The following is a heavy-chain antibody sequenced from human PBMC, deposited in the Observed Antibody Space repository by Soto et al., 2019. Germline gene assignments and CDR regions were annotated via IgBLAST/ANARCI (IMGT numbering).Heavy chain of an antibody. CDR1: GGSISSSSYY. Sequence: TSETLSLTCTVSGGSISSSSYYWGWIRQPPGKGLEWIGSIYYSGSTYYNPPLKSRVTISVDTSKNQFSLKLSSVTAADTAVYYCARARIAGNWFDPWGQGTLVTVSS. D-gene: IGHD6-13*01. J-gene: IGHJ5*02. V-gene: IGHV4-39*01. CDR3: ARARIAGNWFDP. CDR2: IYYSGST.